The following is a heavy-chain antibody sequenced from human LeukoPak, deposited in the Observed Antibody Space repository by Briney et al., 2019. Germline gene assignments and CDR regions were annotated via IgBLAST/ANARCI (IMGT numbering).Heavy chain of an antibody. V-gene: IGHV3-13*01. CDR3: ARGPIVGITETKGYFDY. Sequence: GGSLRLSCAASGFIFSSYDMHWVRQATRRGLEWVSSIGTEADTYYPGSVERRFTISRENAKSSLYLQMNSLRAGDTAVYYCARGPIVGITETKGYFDYWGQGILVTVSS. J-gene: IGHJ4*02. CDR2: IGTEADT. CDR1: GFIFSSYD. D-gene: IGHD1-7*01.